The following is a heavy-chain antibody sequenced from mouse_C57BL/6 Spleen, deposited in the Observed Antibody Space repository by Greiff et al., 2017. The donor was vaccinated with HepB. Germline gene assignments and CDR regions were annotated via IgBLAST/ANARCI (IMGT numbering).Heavy chain of an antibody. CDR2: IYPGDGDT. V-gene: IGHV1-82*01. J-gene: IGHJ2*01. CDR3: ARLLLFDD. Sequence: QVQLQQSGPELVKPGASVKISCKASGYAFSSSWMNWVKQRPGKGLEWIGRIYPGDGDTNYNGKFKGKATLTADKSSSTAYMQLSSLTSEDSAVYFCARLLLFDDWGQGTTLTVSS. D-gene: IGHD1-1*01. CDR1: GYAFSSSW.